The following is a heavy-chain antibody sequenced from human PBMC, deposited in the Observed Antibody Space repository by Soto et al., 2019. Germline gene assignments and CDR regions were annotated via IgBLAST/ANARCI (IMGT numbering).Heavy chain of an antibody. D-gene: IGHD5-12*01. J-gene: IGHJ4*02. CDR2: IWYDGSNK. CDR1: EFTFRNYG. CDR3: ARGREGYNPDY. Sequence: QVQLVESGGGVVQPGRSLRLSCAASEFTFRNYGMHWVRHAPGKGLEWMAVIWYDGSNKYYADSVKGRFTISRDNSKNTLYLQMNSLRDEDTAVYYCARGREGYNPDYWGQGTLVTVSS. V-gene: IGHV3-33*01.